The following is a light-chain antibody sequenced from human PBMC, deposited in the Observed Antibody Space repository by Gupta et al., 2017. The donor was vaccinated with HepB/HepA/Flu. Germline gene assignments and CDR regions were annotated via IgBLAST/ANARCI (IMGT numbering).Light chain of an antibody. CDR2: RNN. J-gene: IGLJ3*02. CDR1: SSNIGSNY. V-gene: IGLV1-47*01. Sequence: QSVLTQPPAASGRPGQTVTISCSGGSSNIGSNYVFWYQQLPGTAPKLLIYRNNQRHSGVPDRLSGSKSGNSATLAIIGLQAEDEADYYCAAGDGSLTSWVFGGGTRLTVL. CDR3: AAGDGSLTSWV.